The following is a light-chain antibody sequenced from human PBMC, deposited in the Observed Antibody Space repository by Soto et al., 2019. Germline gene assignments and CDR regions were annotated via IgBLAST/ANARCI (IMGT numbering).Light chain of an antibody. J-gene: IGKJ3*01. V-gene: IGKV1-39*01. Sequence: DIQMTQSPSSLSASVGDRVTITCRASQSISSYLNWYQQKPGKAPKLLIYAASSLQSGVSSRFSGSGSGTDFTLTISSLQPEDFATYYCQQSYSTLFTFGPGTKVDIK. CDR3: QQSYSTLFT. CDR2: AAS. CDR1: QSISSY.